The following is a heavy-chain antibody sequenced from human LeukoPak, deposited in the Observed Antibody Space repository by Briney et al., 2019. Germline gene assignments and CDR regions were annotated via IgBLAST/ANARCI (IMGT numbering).Heavy chain of an antibody. Sequence: GGSLRLSCAASGFTFSSYWMSWVRQAPGKGLEWVPVIYSGGSTYYADSVKGRFTISRDNSKNTLYLQMNSLRAEDTAVYYCASYGSGSYYSVYGMDVWGQGTTVTVSS. CDR3: ASYGSGSYYSVYGMDV. J-gene: IGHJ6*02. V-gene: IGHV3-66*01. D-gene: IGHD3-10*01. CDR1: GFTFSSYW. CDR2: IYSGGST.